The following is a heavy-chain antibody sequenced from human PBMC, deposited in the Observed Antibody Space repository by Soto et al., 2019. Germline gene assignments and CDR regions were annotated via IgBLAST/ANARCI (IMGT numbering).Heavy chain of an antibody. D-gene: IGHD2-15*01. Sequence: QVRLVESGGGVVQPENSLRLSCAASGFTFSSYGMHWVRQAPVKGLEWVAIVWLNGRNEFYADSVEGRFTISRDNSKNTLYLQMSSLRAEDTAMYYCARALGGCSDGGCYSFAYWGQGALVTVSS. CDR2: VWLNGRNE. CDR3: ARALGGCSDGGCYSFAY. CDR1: GFTFSSYG. V-gene: IGHV3-33*01. J-gene: IGHJ4*02.